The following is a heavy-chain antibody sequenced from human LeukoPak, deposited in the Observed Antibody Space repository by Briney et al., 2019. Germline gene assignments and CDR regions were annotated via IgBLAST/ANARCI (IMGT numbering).Heavy chain of an antibody. J-gene: IGHJ5*02. Sequence: PGGSLRLSCAASGFIFRSYVVSWVRQAPGKGLEWVSGISLSGTDTYYTDSVRGRFIISRDNSKNTLYLQMNSLRAEDTAVYYCATRGHIVVMAKPVVDPWGQGTLVTVSP. V-gene: IGHV3-23*01. CDR2: ISLSGTDT. D-gene: IGHD2-8*01. CDR1: GFIFRSYV. CDR3: ATRGHIVVMAKPVVDP.